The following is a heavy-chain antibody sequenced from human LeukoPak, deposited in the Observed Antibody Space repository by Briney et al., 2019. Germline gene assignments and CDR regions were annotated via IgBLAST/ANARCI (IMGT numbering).Heavy chain of an antibody. CDR2: INPTGGSA. V-gene: IGHV1-46*01. CDR3: ARDYHGSGSLTTFDY. D-gene: IGHD3-10*01. Sequence: GASVNVSCKASGYTFTSFYMHWVRQAPGQGLEWLGIINPTGGSASSAQKFQGRVTLTRDTSTSTVYMELSSLRSEDTAVYYCARDYHGSGSLTTFDYWGQGTLVTVSS. J-gene: IGHJ4*02. CDR1: GYTFTSFY.